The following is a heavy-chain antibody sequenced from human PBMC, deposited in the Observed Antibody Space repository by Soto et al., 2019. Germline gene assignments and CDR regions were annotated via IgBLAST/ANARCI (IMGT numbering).Heavy chain of an antibody. J-gene: IGHJ5*02. Sequence: PSETLSLTCTVSGASVSSGAYYWGWVRQRPGRGLEWIGYIYESGYTYYNTSLKSRLTISLDRSNNQFSLGLTSVTAADTAVYYCVRALRHTAMVYDWYDPWGQGTLVTGS. CDR3: VRALRHTAMVYDWYDP. D-gene: IGHD5-18*01. V-gene: IGHV4-31*03. CDR2: IYESGYT. CDR1: GASVSSGAYY.